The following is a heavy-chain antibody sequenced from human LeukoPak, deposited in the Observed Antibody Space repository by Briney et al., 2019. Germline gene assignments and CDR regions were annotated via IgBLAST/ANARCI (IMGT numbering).Heavy chain of an antibody. CDR1: GFTVSSNY. Sequence: PGGSLRLSCAASGFTVSSNYMSWVRQAPGKGLEWVSIIFSGGSTSYADSVKGRFSISRDDSKNTLYLQMSSLRTEDTAVYYCARDRVAVADRYFDLWGRGTLVTVSS. J-gene: IGHJ2*01. D-gene: IGHD2-15*01. CDR3: ARDRVAVADRYFDL. CDR2: IFSGGST. V-gene: IGHV3-53*05.